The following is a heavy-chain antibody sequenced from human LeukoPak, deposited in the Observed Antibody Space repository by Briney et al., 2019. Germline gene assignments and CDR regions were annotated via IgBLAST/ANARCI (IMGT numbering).Heavy chain of an antibody. CDR3: AHRGYSYGYYSPFDY. Sequence: SGPTLVKPTQTLTLTCTFSGFSLSTSGVGVGWIRQPPGKALEWLALIYWNDDKRYSLSLKSRLTITKDTSKNQVVLTMTNMDPVDTATYYCAHRGYSYGYYSPFDYWGQGTLVTVSS. J-gene: IGHJ4*02. CDR2: IYWNDDK. D-gene: IGHD5-18*01. V-gene: IGHV2-5*01. CDR1: GFSLSTSGVG.